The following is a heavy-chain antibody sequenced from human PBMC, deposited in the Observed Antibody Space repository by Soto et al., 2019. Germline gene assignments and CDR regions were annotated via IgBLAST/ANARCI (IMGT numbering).Heavy chain of an antibody. J-gene: IGHJ3*02. CDR2: IYYSGST. Sequence: PSETLSLTCTVSGDSIGNYYWSWIRQPPGKGLEWIGYIYYSGSTNYNPSLKSRVTISVDTSENQFSLKLNSVTAADTAVYYCASLLGVGPSGYFVVFDIGGKGKRFTV. V-gene: IGHV4-59*08. CDR3: ASLLGVGPSGYFVVFDI. CDR1: GDSIGNYY. D-gene: IGHD5-12*01.